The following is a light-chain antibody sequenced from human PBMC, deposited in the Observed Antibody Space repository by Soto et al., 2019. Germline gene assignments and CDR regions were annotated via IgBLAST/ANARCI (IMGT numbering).Light chain of an antibody. CDR2: GAS. CDR3: QQRSNWPPEVT. CDR1: QSISGTF. Sequence: EIVLTQSPGTLSLSPGERATLSCRASQSISGTFLAWYQHKPGQAPRVLIYGASRRATGIPDRFSGSGSGTDFTLTISRLEPEDFALYYCQQRSNWPPEVTFGPGTKVDIK. J-gene: IGKJ3*01. V-gene: IGKV3D-20*02.